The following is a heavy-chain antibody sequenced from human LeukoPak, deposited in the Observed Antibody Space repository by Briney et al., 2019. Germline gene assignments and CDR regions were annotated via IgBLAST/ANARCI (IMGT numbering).Heavy chain of an antibody. V-gene: IGHV3-23*01. CDR3: AKDPERWLQLRLGFSD. CDR1: GFTFSSYG. CDR2: ISGSGGNT. Sequence: GGSLRLSCAASGFTFSSYGMSWVRQAPGKGLEWVSGISGSGGNTYYADSVRGRFTISRDNSENTLYLQMNSLRAEDTAVYYCAKDPERWLQLRLGFSDWGQGTLVTVSS. D-gene: IGHD5-24*01. J-gene: IGHJ4*02.